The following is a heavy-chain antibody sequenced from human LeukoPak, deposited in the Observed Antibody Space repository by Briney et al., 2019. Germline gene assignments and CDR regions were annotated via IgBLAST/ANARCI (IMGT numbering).Heavy chain of an antibody. CDR1: GYTFTSYY. CDR2: INPSGGST. Sequence: GASVKVSCKASGYTFTSYYMHWVRQAPGQGLEWMGIINPSGGSTSYAQKFQGRVTMTRDTSTSTVYMELSSLRSEDTAAYYCARDGGYCSSTSCPPNWFDPWGQGTLVTVSS. J-gene: IGHJ5*02. D-gene: IGHD2-2*01. CDR3: ARDGGYCSSTSCPPNWFDP. V-gene: IGHV1-46*01.